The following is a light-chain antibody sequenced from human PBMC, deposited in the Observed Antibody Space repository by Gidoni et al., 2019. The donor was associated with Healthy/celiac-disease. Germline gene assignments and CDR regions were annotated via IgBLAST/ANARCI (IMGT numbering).Light chain of an antibody. CDR1: QSVSSD. CDR3: QQYNNWPLT. J-gene: IGKJ4*02. Sequence: IVMTQSPSTLSVSPGERATLSCRASQSVSSDSTWYQQKPGQAPRLLIYGASTRATGIPARFSGSGSGTEFTLTISSLQSEDFAVYYCQQYNNWPLTFXGXTKVEIK. CDR2: GAS. V-gene: IGKV3-15*01.